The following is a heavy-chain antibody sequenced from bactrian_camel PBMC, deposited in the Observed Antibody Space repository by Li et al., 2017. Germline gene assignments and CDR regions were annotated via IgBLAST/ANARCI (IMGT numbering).Heavy chain of an antibody. CDR1: GFTFDGSD. CDR2: IGGDDST. Sequence: HVQLVESGGGSVQAGETLRLSCTASGFTFDGSDMGWFRQAPGNECEVVSTIGGDDSTYYADSVKGRFTISKDTAKDSLYLEMNSLTPEDTAMYYCATGNPAPEDYNSGDYYCGWESLGLWGPGTQVTVS. D-gene: IGHD2*01. CDR3: ATGNPAPEDYNSGDYYCGWESLGL. J-gene: IGHJ6*01. V-gene: IGHV3S55*01.